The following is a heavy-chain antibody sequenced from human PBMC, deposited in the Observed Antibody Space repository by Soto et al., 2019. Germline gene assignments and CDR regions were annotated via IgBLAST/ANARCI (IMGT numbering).Heavy chain of an antibody. D-gene: IGHD1-1*01. J-gene: IGHJ6*03. CDR1: GDSVSSNSAA. Sequence: QVPLQQSGPGLVKPSQTLSLTCAISGDSVSSNSAAWNWIRQSPSRGLEWLGRTYYRSKWYNDYAVSVKSRITINPDTSKNQFSLQLNSVTPEDTAVYYCARTGYNWNDYYYYYYMDVWGKGTTVTVSS. CDR3: ARTGYNWNDYYYYYYMDV. CDR2: TYYRSKWYN. V-gene: IGHV6-1*01.